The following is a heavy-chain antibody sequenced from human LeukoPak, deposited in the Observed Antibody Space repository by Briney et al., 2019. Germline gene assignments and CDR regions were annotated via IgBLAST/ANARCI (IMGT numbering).Heavy chain of an antibody. Sequence: GGSLRLSCAASGFSFSDYAMDWVRQAPGKGLEWVSAISSNSAYIFYADSVEGRFTISRDNAKSSVSLQMNSLRDDDTAVYYCVRDLDFGFDYWGQGTLVTVSS. CDR1: GFSFSDYA. CDR3: VRDLDFGFDY. J-gene: IGHJ4*02. V-gene: IGHV3-21*01. CDR2: ISSNSAYI. D-gene: IGHD4-17*01.